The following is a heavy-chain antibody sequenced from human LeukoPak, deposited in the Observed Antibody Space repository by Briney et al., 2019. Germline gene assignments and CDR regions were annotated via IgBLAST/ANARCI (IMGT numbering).Heavy chain of an antibody. D-gene: IGHD3-10*01. J-gene: IGHJ5*02. CDR2: INPNSGGT. Sequence: ASVKVSCKASGYTFTGYYMHWVRQAPGQGLEWMGWINPNSGGTYYGQKFQGRVTMTRDTSITTAYMELNRLRSDDTAVYYCARDPTYYDGSGSSGNWFDPWGQGTLVTVSS. CDR3: ARDPTYYDGSGSSGNWFDP. V-gene: IGHV1-2*02. CDR1: GYTFTGYY.